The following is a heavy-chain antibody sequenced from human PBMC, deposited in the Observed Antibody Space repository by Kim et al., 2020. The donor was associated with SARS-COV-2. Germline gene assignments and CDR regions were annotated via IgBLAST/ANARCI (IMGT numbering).Heavy chain of an antibody. J-gene: IGHJ3*02. CDR3: ARGPYYYDSSGYYYRRGRAFDI. CDR1: GGSFSGYY. V-gene: IGHV4-34*01. Sequence: SETLSLICAVYGGSFSGYYWSWIRQPPGKGLEWIGEINHSGSTNYNPSLKSRVTISVDTSKNQFSLKLSSVTAADTAVYYCARGPYYYDSSGYYYRRGRAFDIWGQGTMVTVSS. D-gene: IGHD3-22*01. CDR2: INHSGST.